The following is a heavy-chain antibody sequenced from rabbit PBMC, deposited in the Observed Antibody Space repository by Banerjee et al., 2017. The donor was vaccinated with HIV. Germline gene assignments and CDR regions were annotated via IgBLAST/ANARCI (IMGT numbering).Heavy chain of an antibody. CDR1: GIDFSSYHW. CDR2: IDTGDGDT. J-gene: IGHJ2*01. Sequence: QQQLEESGGGLVKPEGSLTLTCTASGIDFSSYHWICWVRQAPGKRPEWIACIDTGDGDTYYANWAKGRFTISKPSSTTVTLQMTSLTAADTATYCCARNYVNVFDPWGPGTLVTVS. V-gene: IGHV1S45*01. D-gene: IGHD1-1*01. CDR3: ARNYVNVFDP.